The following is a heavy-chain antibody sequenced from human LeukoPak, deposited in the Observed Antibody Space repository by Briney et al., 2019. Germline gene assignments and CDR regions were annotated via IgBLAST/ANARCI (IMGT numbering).Heavy chain of an antibody. CDR3: ARGYCSSTSCPKAYYFDY. Sequence: PGGSLRLSCAASGFTFSSYHMHWVRQAPGKGLVWVSRINSDGSSTSYADSVKGRFTISRDNAKNTLYLQMNSLRAEDTAVYYCARGYCSSTSCPKAYYFDYWGQGTLVTVSS. J-gene: IGHJ4*02. CDR2: INSDGSST. D-gene: IGHD2-2*01. CDR1: GFTFSSYH. V-gene: IGHV3-74*01.